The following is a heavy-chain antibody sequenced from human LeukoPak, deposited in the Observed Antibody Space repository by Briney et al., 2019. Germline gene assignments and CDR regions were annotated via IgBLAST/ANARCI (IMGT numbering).Heavy chain of an antibody. CDR3: ARVITVYNDYEEVAEYFQH. D-gene: IGHD4-17*01. V-gene: IGHV3-21*01. J-gene: IGHJ1*01. CDR2: ISSSSSSYI. CDR1: GFTFSSYS. Sequence: PGGSLRLSCAASGFTFSSYSMNWVRQAPGKGLEWVSSISSSSSSYIYYSDSVKGRFTISRDNAKNSLYLQMNSLRAEDTAVYYCARVITVYNDYEEVAEYFQHWGQGTLVIVSS.